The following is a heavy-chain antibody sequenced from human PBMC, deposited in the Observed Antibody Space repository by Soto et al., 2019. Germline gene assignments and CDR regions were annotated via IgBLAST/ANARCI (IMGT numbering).Heavy chain of an antibody. CDR3: ARSPGSVDFWSGYYPYGMDV. CDR1: GYTFTSYG. J-gene: IGHJ6*02. D-gene: IGHD3-3*01. Sequence: AASVKVSCKASGYTFTSYGISWVRQAPGQGLEWMGWISAYNGNTNYAQKLQGRVTMTTDTSTSTAYMELRSLRSDDTAVYYCARSPGSVDFWSGYYPYGMDVWGQGTTVTVSS. CDR2: ISAYNGNT. V-gene: IGHV1-18*01.